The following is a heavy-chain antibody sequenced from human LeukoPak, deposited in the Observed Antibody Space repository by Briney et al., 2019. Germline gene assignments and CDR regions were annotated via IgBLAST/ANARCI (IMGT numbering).Heavy chain of an antibody. J-gene: IGHJ4*01. CDR2: IWYDGSNK. V-gene: IGHV3-33*01. CDR3: ARGRYYVDYVSDY. Sequence: GGSLRLSCAASGFTFSSYGMHWVRQAPGKGLESVAGIWYDGSNKYYADSVKGRFTISRDNSKNTLFLQMNSLRAEDTAVYYCARGRYYVDYVSDYCGHGTLVTVSS. D-gene: IGHD4-17*01. CDR1: GFTFSSYG.